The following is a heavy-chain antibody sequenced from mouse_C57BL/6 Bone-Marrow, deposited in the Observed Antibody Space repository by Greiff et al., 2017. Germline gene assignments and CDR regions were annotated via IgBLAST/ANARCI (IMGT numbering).Heavy chain of an antibody. Sequence: QVQLQQSGAELVKPGASVKMSCKASGYTFTSYWITWVKQRPGQGLEWIGDIYPGSGSTNYNEKFKSKATLTVDTSSSTAYMQLSSLTSEDAAVYYCERGGLDGGYDGYFDVWGKGTTVTVSA. D-gene: IGHD2-2*01. CDR3: ERGGLDGGYDGYFDV. V-gene: IGHV1-55*01. J-gene: IGHJ1*03. CDR1: GYTFTSYW. CDR2: IYPGSGST.